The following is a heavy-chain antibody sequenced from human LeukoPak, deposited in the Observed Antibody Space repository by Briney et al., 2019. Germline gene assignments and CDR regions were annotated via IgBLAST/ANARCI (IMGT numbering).Heavy chain of an antibody. V-gene: IGHV3-30*04. CDR3: AKDGVFQSYYYYGMDV. J-gene: IGHJ6*02. Sequence: PGGSLRLSCAASGFTFSSYAVHWVRQAPGKGLEWVAVIPYDGSNKYYADSVKGRFTISRDNSKNTLYLQMNSLRAEDTAVYYCAKDGVFQSYYYYGMDVWGQGTTVTVSS. CDR1: GFTFSSYA. CDR2: IPYDGSNK. D-gene: IGHD2-21*01.